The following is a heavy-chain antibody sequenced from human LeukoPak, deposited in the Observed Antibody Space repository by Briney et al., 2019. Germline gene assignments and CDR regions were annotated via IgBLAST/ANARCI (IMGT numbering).Heavy chain of an antibody. CDR1: GGSISSYY. J-gene: IGHJ4*02. V-gene: IGHV4-59*08. D-gene: IGHD3-3*01. CDR2: IYYSGST. Sequence: SETLSLTCTVSGGSISSYYWSWIRQPPGKGLEWIGYIYYSGSTNYNPSLKSRVTISVDTSKNQFSLKLSSVTAADTAVYYCASHPDFWSGYYFDYWGQGTPVTVSS. CDR3: ASHPDFWSGYYFDY.